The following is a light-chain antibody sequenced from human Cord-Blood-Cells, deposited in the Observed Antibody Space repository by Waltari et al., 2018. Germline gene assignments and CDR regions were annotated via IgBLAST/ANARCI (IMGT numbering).Light chain of an antibody. CDR1: PDISNY. CDR2: DAS. CDR3: QQYDNRPII. J-gene: IGKJ5*01. V-gene: IGKV1-33*01. Sequence: DIQMTQSPSSLSASVRDRVTITCQASPDISNYLNWYQQKPGKAPKLRIEDASNLETGVPSRFSGSGSGTDFTFTISSLQPEDIATYYCQQYDNRPIIFGQGTRLEIK.